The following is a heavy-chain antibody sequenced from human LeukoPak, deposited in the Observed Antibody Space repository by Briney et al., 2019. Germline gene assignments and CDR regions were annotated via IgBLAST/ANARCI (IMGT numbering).Heavy chain of an antibody. D-gene: IGHD1-26*01. J-gene: IGHJ4*02. CDR1: GGSISSYY. CDR2: IYTSGST. CDR3: ARHGLVGTNKGFHY. Sequence: PSETLSLTCTVSGGSISSYYWSWIRQPAGKGLEWIGRIYTSGSTNYNPSLKSRVTMSVDTSKNQFSLKLSSVTAADTAVYYCARHGLVGTNKGFHYWGQGTLVTVSS. V-gene: IGHV4-4*07.